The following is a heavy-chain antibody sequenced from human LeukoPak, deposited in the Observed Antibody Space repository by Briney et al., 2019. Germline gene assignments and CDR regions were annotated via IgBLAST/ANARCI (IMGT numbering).Heavy chain of an antibody. D-gene: IGHD3-16*02. Sequence: PSETLSLICTVSGGSISSGSYYWGRIRQPPGKGLEWIGSLYYSGNTYYSPSLKSRVTISVDTSKNQFSMKLSSVTAADTAVYYCAREGGSYRPLDYSGQGTLVTVSS. CDR1: GGSISSGSYY. J-gene: IGHJ4*02. CDR3: AREGGSYRPLDY. V-gene: IGHV4-39*02. CDR2: LYYSGNT.